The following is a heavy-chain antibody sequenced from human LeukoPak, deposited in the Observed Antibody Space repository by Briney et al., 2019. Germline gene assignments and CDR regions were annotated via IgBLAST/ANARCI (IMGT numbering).Heavy chain of an antibody. CDR3: ARGGSTSWAKFDN. V-gene: IGHV4-59*01. CDR1: GGSISSYY. Sequence: SETLSLTCNVSGGSISSYYWSWIRQPPGKGLEWIGYIYYSGSTNYNPSLKSRVTISVDTSKNHFSLKLSSVTAADTAVYYWARGGSTSWAKFDNWGQGTLVTVSS. CDR2: IYYSGST. D-gene: IGHD2-2*01. J-gene: IGHJ4*02.